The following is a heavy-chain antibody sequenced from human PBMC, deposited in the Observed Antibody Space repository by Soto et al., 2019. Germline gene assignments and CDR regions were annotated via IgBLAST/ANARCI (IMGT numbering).Heavy chain of an antibody. Sequence: ASVKVSCKASGYTFTDNHVPWLRRAPGQDFEGMGWINPKSGDTKYAQKFQGRVTMTRDTSIDTAYMEVTSLTSDDTATDYCARKQYGDYIRWWLDPGGQGTLVTVSS. J-gene: IGHJ5*02. D-gene: IGHD4-17*01. V-gene: IGHV1-2*02. CDR2: INPKSGDT. CDR1: GYTFTDNH. CDR3: ARKQYGDYIRWWLDP.